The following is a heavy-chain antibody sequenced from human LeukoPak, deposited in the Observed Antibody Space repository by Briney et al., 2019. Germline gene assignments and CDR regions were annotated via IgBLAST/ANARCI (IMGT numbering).Heavy chain of an antibody. J-gene: IGHJ4*02. CDR3: AKEDLVVVAAVDY. Sequence: GGSLRLSCAASGFNFNKYDMTWARQAPGKGLEWVSAISGSGGSTYYADSVKGRFTISRDNSKNTLYLQMNSLRAEDTAVYYCAKEDLVVVAAVDYWGQGTLVTVSS. V-gene: IGHV3-23*01. CDR1: GFNFNKYD. D-gene: IGHD2-15*01. CDR2: ISGSGGST.